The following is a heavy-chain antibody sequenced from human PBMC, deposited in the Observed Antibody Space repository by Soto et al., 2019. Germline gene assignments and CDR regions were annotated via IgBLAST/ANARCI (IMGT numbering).Heavy chain of an antibody. D-gene: IGHD3-22*01. CDR2: IYWDDDK. J-gene: IGHJ5*02. Sequence: QITLKESGPTLVKPTQTLTLTCTFSGFSLSTSGVGVGWIRLPPGKALEWLALIYWDDDKRYSPSLKSRLTITKDTSKNPLVLTLTNMHPVDTATYYCAHRPGDYYDSIGYHDWFDPWGQGTLVTVSS. CDR3: AHRPGDYYDSIGYHDWFDP. V-gene: IGHV2-5*02. CDR1: GFSLSTSGVG.